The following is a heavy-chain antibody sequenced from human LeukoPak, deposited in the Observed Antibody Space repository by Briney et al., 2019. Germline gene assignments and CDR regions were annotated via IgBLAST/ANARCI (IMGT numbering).Heavy chain of an antibody. J-gene: IGHJ5*02. Sequence: PGGSLRLSCAASGLTVSSNYMSWVRQAPGKGLEWVSVIYSGGSTYYADSVKGRFTISRDNSKNTLYLQMNSLRAEDTAVYYCARVRRRFGEFDPWGQGTLVTVSS. CDR3: ARVRRRFGEFDP. V-gene: IGHV3-66*01. CDR2: IYSGGST. D-gene: IGHD3-10*01. CDR1: GLTVSSNY.